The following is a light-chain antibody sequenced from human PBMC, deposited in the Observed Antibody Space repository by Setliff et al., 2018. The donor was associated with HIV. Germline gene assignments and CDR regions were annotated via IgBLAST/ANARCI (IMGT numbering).Light chain of an antibody. V-gene: IGLV3-21*04. CDR1: NIGSKS. CDR3: QVWDSSSDHVV. J-gene: IGLJ2*01. Sequence: SYELTQPPSVSVAPGKTARITCGGNNIGSKSVHWYQQKPGQAPVLVIYYDSDRPSGIPERFSASNSGNTATLTISRVEAGDEADYYCQVWDSSSDHVVFGGGTKVTV. CDR2: YDS.